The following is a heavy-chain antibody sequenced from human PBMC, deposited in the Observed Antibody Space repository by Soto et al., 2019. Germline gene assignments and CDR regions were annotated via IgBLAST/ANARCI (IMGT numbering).Heavy chain of an antibody. Sequence: SETLSLTCTVSGGSISSYYWSWIRQPPGKGLEWIGYIYYSGSTNYNPSLKSRVTISVNTSKNQFSLKLSSVTAADTAVYYCARQTPPDSRGSAFDIWGQGTMVTVSS. CDR2: IYYSGST. CDR3: ARQTPPDSRGSAFDI. CDR1: GGSISSYY. V-gene: IGHV4-59*08. D-gene: IGHD3-10*01. J-gene: IGHJ3*02.